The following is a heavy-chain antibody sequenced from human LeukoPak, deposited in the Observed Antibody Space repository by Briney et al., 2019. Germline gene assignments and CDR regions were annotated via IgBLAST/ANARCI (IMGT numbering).Heavy chain of an antibody. CDR3: ARGPTDCSSTSCPPYYYMDV. V-gene: IGHV4-34*01. CDR1: GGSFSGYY. J-gene: IGHJ6*03. CDR2: INHSGST. D-gene: IGHD2-2*01. Sequence: PSETLSLTCAVYGGSFSGYYWSWIRHPPGKGLEWIGEINHSGSTNYNPSLKSRVTISVDTSKNQFSLKLSSVTAADTAVYYCARGPTDCSSTSCPPYYYMDVWGKGTTVTVSS.